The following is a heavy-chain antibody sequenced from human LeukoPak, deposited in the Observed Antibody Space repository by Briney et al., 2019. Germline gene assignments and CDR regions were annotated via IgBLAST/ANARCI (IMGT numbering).Heavy chain of an antibody. CDR3: ARTIALTGIDYFDQ. Sequence: PGGSLRLSCAASGFTVSSNYMSWVRQAPGKGLVWVSVMYSDGSAYYADSVKGRFTISRDNSKNRLFLQMNSLRAEDTAVYFCARTIALTGIDYFDQWGQGTLVTVS. V-gene: IGHV3-53*01. CDR2: MYSDGSA. D-gene: IGHD6-19*01. J-gene: IGHJ4*02. CDR1: GFTVSSNY.